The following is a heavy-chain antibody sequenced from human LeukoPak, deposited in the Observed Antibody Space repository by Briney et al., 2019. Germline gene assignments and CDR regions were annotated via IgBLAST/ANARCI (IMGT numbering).Heavy chain of an antibody. V-gene: IGHV2-5*02. CDR1: GFSLSISGVG. CDR3: ARRLAYGDYFDY. J-gene: IGHJ4*01. CDR2: IYWDDDK. Sequence: SGPTLVKPTETLTLTCTFSGFSLSISGVGVGWIRQPPGEALEWLAHIYWDDDKRYSPSLKTRLTITKDTSKNQVVLTMTNMDPVDTATYYCARRLAYGDYFDYWGQGTLVTVSS. D-gene: IGHD4-17*01.